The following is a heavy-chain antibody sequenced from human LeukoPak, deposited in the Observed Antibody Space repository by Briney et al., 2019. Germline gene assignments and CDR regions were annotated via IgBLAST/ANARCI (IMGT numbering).Heavy chain of an antibody. D-gene: IGHD3-10*01. Sequence: GGSLRLSCAASGFTFSSYGMHWVRQAPGKGLEWVAFIRYDGSNKYYADSVKGRFTISRDNSKNTLYLQMNSLRAEDTAVYYCAKDSRVLWFGEYPRGYFDYWGQGTLVTVSS. CDR3: AKDSRVLWFGEYPRGYFDY. J-gene: IGHJ4*02. V-gene: IGHV3-30*02. CDR2: IRYDGSNK. CDR1: GFTFSSYG.